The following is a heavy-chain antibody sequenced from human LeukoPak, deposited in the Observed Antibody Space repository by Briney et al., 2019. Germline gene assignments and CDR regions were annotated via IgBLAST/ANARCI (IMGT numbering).Heavy chain of an antibody. CDR2: IRSNGGST. J-gene: IGHJ4*02. CDR3: ARVRYGGYDFDQ. CDR1: GFTFSSYA. D-gene: IGHD4-17*01. V-gene: IGHV3-64D*09. Sequence: PGGSLRLSCSASGFTFSSYAMHWVRQAPGKGLEHVSAIRSNGGSTYYADSVKGRFTMSRDNSKNTLYLQMSSLRAEDTAVYYCARVRYGGYDFDQWGQGTLVTVSS.